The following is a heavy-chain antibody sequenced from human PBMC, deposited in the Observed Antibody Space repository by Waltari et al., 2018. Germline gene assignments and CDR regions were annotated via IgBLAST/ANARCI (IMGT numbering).Heavy chain of an antibody. V-gene: IGHV6-1*01. Sequence: QVQLQQSGPGLVKPSQTLPLTCAISGDSVSTNSATWNRIRQSPSRVLEWLGRTYYRSKWYNEYAISVKSRITINPDTSKNQFSLQMTSVTPEDTAVYYCARGEHQRLKYWGQGALVTVS. CDR2: TYYRSKWYN. D-gene: IGHD2-2*01. CDR3: ARGEHQRLKY. CDR1: GDSVSTNSAT. J-gene: IGHJ4*02.